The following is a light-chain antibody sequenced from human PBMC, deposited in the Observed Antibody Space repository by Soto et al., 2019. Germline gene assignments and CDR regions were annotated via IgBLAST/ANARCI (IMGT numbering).Light chain of an antibody. CDR2: DVR. V-gene: IGLV2-14*03. CDR3: FSSSTKISRHV. J-gene: IGLJ1*01. CDR1: SSDLGTYNY. Sequence: QSALTHPASVSGSPGQSITISCTGTSSDLGTYNYVSWYQQYPDKAPKLIIYDVRNRPSEVSDRFSGSKSGDMASLIISGLQAEDEADYYCFSSSTKISRHVLGTVTKLTVL.